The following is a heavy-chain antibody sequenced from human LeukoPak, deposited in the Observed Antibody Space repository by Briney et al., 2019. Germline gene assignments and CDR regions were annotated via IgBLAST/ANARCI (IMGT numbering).Heavy chain of an antibody. Sequence: GGSLRLSCAASGFTLSAYWMHWVRQAPGRGLVGVSRISPDGSRTDYADSVHSRSTISTDNPNNTLYLQLNSLSPEVTSLYYCTIYTFGPRDYCGQGALVTVSS. CDR3: TIYTFGPRDY. CDR1: GFTLSAYW. D-gene: IGHD3-16*01. V-gene: IGHV3-74*01. CDR2: ISPDGSRT. J-gene: IGHJ4*02.